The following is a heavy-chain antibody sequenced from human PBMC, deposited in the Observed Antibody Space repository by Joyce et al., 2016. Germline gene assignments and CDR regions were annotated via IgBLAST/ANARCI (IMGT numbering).Heavy chain of an antibody. V-gene: IGHV2-70*13. CDR2: IDCEGDE. D-gene: IGHD4-17*01. J-gene: IGHJ2*01. CDR1: GFSLTTDGMC. Sequence: QVTLRESGPALVKPSQTLTLTCTFSGFSLTTDGMCVSWIRQPPGKALERLALIDCEGDEYYSTSRTTRLKIPKDTARNQVVLTMTNVDPVDTATSYCTRLGGPHGDYWYFDLWGRGTLVTVSS. CDR3: TRLGGPHGDYWYFDL.